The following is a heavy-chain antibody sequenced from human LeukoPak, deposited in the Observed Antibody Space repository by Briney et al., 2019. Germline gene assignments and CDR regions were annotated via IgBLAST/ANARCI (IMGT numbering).Heavy chain of an antibody. CDR3: ARDPTYGSGSYYGMDV. Sequence: GGSLRLSCAASGFTFSTYATHWVRQAPGKGLEWVAVISYDGSNKNYADSVKGRFTISRHNSENTLYLQMNSLRAEDTAVYYCARDPTYGSGSYYGMDVWGQGTTVTVSS. CDR2: ISYDGSNK. CDR1: GFTFSTYA. D-gene: IGHD3-10*01. J-gene: IGHJ6*02. V-gene: IGHV3-30*04.